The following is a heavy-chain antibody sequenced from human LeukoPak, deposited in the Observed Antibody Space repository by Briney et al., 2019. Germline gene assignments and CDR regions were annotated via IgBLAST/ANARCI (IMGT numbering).Heavy chain of an antibody. V-gene: IGHV3-11*01. CDR1: GFTFSDYY. CDR2: ISSSGSTI. CDR3: ASPITMIVVVTANPYDAFDI. J-gene: IGHJ3*02. Sequence: KPGGSLRLSCAASGFTFSDYYMSWIRQAPGKGLEWVPYISSSGSTIYYADSVKGRFTISRDNAKNSLYLQMNSLRAEDTAVYYCASPITMIVVVTANPYDAFDIWGQGTRVTVSS. D-gene: IGHD3-22*01.